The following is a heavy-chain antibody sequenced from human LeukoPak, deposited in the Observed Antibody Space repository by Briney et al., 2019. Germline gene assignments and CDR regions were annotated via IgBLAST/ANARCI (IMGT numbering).Heavy chain of an antibody. CDR2: ISYDGSNK. CDR3: ARDESIAAPSGGYYYYMDV. J-gene: IGHJ6*03. D-gene: IGHD6-6*01. CDR1: GFTFSSYA. V-gene: IGHV3-30-3*01. Sequence: GGSLRLSCAASGFTFSSYAMHWVRQAPGKGLEWVAVISYDGSNKYYADSVKGRFTISRDNSKNTLYLQMNSLRAEDTAVYYCARDESIAAPSGGYYYYMDVWGKGTTVTVSS.